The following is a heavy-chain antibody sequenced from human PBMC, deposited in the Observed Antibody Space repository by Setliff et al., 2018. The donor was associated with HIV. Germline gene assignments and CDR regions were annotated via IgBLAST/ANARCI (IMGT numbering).Heavy chain of an antibody. V-gene: IGHV5-51*01. J-gene: IGHJ4*02. CDR3: ATRLLGYSGLGY. CDR2: INPGDSDT. Sequence: PGESLKISCKTSGSNFATYYITWVRQMPGKGLEWIGRINPGDSDTGYSPSFQGQVTISADKSISTTYLQWNSLKASDTAMYYCATRLLGYSGLGYWGQGTLVTVSS. CDR1: GSNFATYY. D-gene: IGHD5-12*01.